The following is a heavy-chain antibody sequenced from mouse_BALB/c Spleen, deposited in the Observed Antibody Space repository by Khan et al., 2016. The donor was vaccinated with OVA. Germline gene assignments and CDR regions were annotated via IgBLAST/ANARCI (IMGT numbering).Heavy chain of an antibody. D-gene: IGHD2-2*01. CDR3: ARSLVDYYAMDY. CDR1: GFTFSSYA. V-gene: IGHV5-9-3*01. CDR2: ISSGGHYT. J-gene: IGHJ4*01. Sequence: EVELVESGGGSVKPGGSLKLSCSASGFTFSSYAMSWVRQTPEKRLELVATISSGGHYTFYPDSVKGRFTISRDNARNTLYLQMSSPRSEDTAMYYCARSLVDYYAMDYWGQGASVTVSS.